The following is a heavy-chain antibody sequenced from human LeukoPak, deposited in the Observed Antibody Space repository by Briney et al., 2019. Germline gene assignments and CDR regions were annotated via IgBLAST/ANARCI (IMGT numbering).Heavy chain of an antibody. J-gene: IGHJ4*02. Sequence: PSQTLSLTCTVSGGSISSGGYYWSWIRQHPGKGLEWIGYIYYSGSTYYNPSLKSRVTISVDTSKNQFSLKLSSVTAADTAVYYCARSSSYYDSSGYLDWGQGTLVTVSS. D-gene: IGHD3-22*01. CDR1: GGSISSGGYY. CDR3: ARSSSYYDSSGYLD. V-gene: IGHV4-31*03. CDR2: IYYSGST.